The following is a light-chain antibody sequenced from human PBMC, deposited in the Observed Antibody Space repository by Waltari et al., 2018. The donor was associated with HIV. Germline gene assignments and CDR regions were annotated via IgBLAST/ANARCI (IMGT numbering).Light chain of an antibody. Sequence: QSALTQPPSASGSPGQSVTISCTGTISDIGAYNSVSWYQHHPGKAPKLIIYEVTKRPSGVPDRFSGSKSGNTASLTVSGLQAEDEADYYCSSYAGSNRLFGGGTKVTVL. CDR2: EVT. V-gene: IGLV2-8*01. CDR3: SSYAGSNRL. J-gene: IGLJ3*02. CDR1: ISDIGAYNS.